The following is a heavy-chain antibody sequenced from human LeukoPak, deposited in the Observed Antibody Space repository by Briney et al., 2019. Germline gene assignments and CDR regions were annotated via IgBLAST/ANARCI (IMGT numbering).Heavy chain of an antibody. V-gene: IGHV1-2*02. CDR1: GYTFTGYY. D-gene: IGHD2-2*01. J-gene: IGHJ5*02. CDR2: INPNSGGT. CDR3: ARGEHAYQLLFNNWFDP. Sequence: AAVKVSCKSSGYTFTGYYMHWVRQAPGQGLEWMGWINPNSGGTNYAQKFQGRVTMTRDTSISTAYMELSRLRSDDTAVYYCARGEHAYQLLFNNWFDPWGQGTLVTVSS.